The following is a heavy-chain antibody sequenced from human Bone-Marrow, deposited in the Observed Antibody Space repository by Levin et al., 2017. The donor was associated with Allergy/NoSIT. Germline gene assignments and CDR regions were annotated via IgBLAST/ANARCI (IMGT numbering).Heavy chain of an antibody. CDR3: AKAHIVVIPAAIRSFDY. V-gene: IGHV3-23*01. CDR2: ISGGGGST. J-gene: IGHJ4*02. D-gene: IGHD2-2*01. Sequence: GESLKISCAASGFSFSSYAMSWVRQAPGKGLEWVSAISGGGGSTYYADAVKGPFTISRDNSKNTLYLQMNSLRVEDTALYYCAKAHIVVIPAAIRSFDYWGQGTLVTVSS. CDR1: GFSFSSYA.